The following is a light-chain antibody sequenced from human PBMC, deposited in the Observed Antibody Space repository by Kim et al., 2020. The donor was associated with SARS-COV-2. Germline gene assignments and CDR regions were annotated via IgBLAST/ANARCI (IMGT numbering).Light chain of an antibody. CDR2: QDS. CDR1: KLGDKY. V-gene: IGLV3-1*01. Sequence: SYELTQPPSVSVSPGQTASITCSGDKLGDKYACWYQQKPGQSPVLVIYQDSKRPSGIPERFSGSNSGNTATLTISGIKAMDEADYYCQAWDSSIAVFG. CDR3: QAWDSSIAV. J-gene: IGLJ7*01.